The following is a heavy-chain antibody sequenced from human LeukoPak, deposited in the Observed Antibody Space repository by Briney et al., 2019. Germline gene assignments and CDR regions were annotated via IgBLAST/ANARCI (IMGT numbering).Heavy chain of an antibody. CDR1: GGSISSGSFY. Sequence: PSQTLSLTCTVSGGSISSGSFYWSWIRQPAGKGLEWIGRIHTSGNTNYNPSLKSRVTISVDTSKNQFSLKLSSVTAADTAVYYCARGLHDVTTVNPADYYYYCMDVWGKGTTVTVSS. V-gene: IGHV4-61*02. D-gene: IGHD4-11*01. J-gene: IGHJ6*03. CDR2: IHTSGNT. CDR3: ARGLHDVTTVNPADYYYYCMDV.